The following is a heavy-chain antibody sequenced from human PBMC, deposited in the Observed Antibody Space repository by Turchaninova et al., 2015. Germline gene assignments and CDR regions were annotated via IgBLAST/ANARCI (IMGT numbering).Heavy chain of an antibody. J-gene: IGHJ4*02. CDR3: ARHEGGYNYGLLDY. D-gene: IGHD5-18*01. Sequence: QVQLQESRPGLVKPSETLSLPSAVSGYSNSSGFYWGWIRPPPGKGLEWIGSIYHSGSTYYSPSLKSRVTISIDTSKNRFSLKLSSVTAADTAVYYCARHEGGYNYGLLDYWGQGTLVTVSS. V-gene: IGHV4-38-2*01. CDR1: GYSNSSGFY. CDR2: IYHSGST.